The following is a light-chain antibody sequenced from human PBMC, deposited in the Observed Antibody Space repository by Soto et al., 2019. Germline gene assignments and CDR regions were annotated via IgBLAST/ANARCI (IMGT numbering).Light chain of an antibody. CDR3: LQSYRSPYT. Sequence: IQLTQSPSSLSASVGDRVTVTCRASQNINIYLNWYQQKPGKAPTLLIYGASSLQSGVPSRFSGGGSRTDFTLTISSLQAEDFATYYCLQSYRSPYTFGQGTRLEI. J-gene: IGKJ2*01. CDR2: GAS. CDR1: QNINIY. V-gene: IGKV1-39*01.